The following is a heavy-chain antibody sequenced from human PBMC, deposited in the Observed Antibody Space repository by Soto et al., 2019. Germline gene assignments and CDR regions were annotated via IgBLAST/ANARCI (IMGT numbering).Heavy chain of an antibody. CDR2: ISGSGGST. V-gene: IGHV3-23*01. CDR1: GFTFSSYA. CDR3: AKEKEGYYDFWSGYQPFDY. Sequence: GGSLRLSCAASGFTFSSYAMSWVRQAPGKGLEWVSAISGSGGSTYYADSVKGRFTISRDNSKNTLYLQMNSLRAEDTAVYYCAKEKEGYYDFWSGYQPFDYWGQGTLVTVSS. J-gene: IGHJ4*02. D-gene: IGHD3-3*01.